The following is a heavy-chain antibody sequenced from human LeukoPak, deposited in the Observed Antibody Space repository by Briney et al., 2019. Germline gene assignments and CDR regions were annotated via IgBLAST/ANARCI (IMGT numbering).Heavy chain of an antibody. D-gene: IGHD3-10*01. Sequence: ASVKVSCKASGYTFTSHGITWVRQAPGQGFEWMGWISAYNGDTNYPETSQVRVTLTTDTSTNTVYMELRNLKSGDTAVYYCARGGSGSYYDYWGQGTLITVSS. CDR3: ARGGSGSYYDY. V-gene: IGHV1-18*01. J-gene: IGHJ4*02. CDR1: GYTFTSHG. CDR2: ISAYNGDT.